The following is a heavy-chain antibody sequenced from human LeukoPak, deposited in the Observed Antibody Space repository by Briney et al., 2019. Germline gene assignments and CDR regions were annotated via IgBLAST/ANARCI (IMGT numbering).Heavy chain of an antibody. CDR1: GYSFDEYA. CDR2: INWKSDKI. CDR3: AKDRYCTSSSCPIDY. D-gene: IGHD2-2*01. J-gene: IGHJ4*02. V-gene: IGHV3-9*01. Sequence: GGSLRLSCADSGYSFDEYAMHWVRQAPGKGLEWVSGINWKSDKIGYADSVKGRFTISRDNSKNSLYLQMNSLRVEDTALYYCAKDRYCTSSSCPIDYWGQGTMVTVSS.